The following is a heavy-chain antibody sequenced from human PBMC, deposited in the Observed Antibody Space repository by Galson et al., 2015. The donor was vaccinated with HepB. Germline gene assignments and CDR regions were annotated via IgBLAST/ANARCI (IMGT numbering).Heavy chain of an antibody. J-gene: IGHJ4*02. CDR3: ARGLWFGEKTLGY. Sequence: CAISGDSVSSNSAAWNWIRQSPSRGLEWLGRTYYRSKWYNDYAVSVKSRITINPDTSKNQFSLKLSSVTAADTAVYYCARGLWFGEKTLGYWGQGTLVTVSS. CDR1: GDSVSSNSAA. D-gene: IGHD3-10*01. CDR2: TYYRSKWYN. V-gene: IGHV6-1*01.